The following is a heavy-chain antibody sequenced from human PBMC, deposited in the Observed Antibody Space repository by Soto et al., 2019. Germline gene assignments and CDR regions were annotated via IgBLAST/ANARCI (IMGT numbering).Heavy chain of an antibody. V-gene: IGHV4-34*01. J-gene: IGHJ1*01. CDR3: ARGGGGYYYGAEYFQH. CDR2: INHSGST. Sequence: QVQLQQWGAGLLKPSETLSLTCAVYGGSFSGYYWSWIRQPPGKGLEWIGEINHSGSTNYNPSLKSRVTISVDPSKNQFSLKLSSVTAADTAVYYCARGGGGYYYGAEYFQHWGQGTLVTVSS. D-gene: IGHD3-22*01. CDR1: GGSFSGYY.